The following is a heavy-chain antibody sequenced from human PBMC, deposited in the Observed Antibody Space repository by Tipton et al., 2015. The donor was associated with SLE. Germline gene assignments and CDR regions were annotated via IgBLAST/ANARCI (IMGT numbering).Heavy chain of an antibody. CDR2: MNPNSSNT. D-gene: IGHD4-17*01. J-gene: IGHJ3*02. V-gene: IGHV1-8*02. CDR1: GYTFTSYD. Sequence: HLVQSGAEVKKPGASVKVSCKASGYTFTSYDINWLRQATVQGLELMGWMNPNSSNTGYAQKFQGRVTMTRNTSISTAYMELSSLRSEDTAVYYCAYDYGDYPGAFDIWGQGTMVTVSS. CDR3: AYDYGDYPGAFDI.